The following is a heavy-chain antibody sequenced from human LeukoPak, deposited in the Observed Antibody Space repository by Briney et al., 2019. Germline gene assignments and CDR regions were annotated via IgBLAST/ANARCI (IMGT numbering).Heavy chain of an antibody. CDR3: AREGEWELSYYFDY. Sequence: ASVKVSCKASGYTFTSYGISWARQAPGQGLEWMGWISAYNGNTNYAQKLQGRVTMTTDTSTSTAYMELRSLRSDDTAVYYCAREGEWELSYYFDYWGQGTLVTVSS. J-gene: IGHJ4*02. D-gene: IGHD1-26*01. CDR1: GYTFTSYG. CDR2: ISAYNGNT. V-gene: IGHV1-18*01.